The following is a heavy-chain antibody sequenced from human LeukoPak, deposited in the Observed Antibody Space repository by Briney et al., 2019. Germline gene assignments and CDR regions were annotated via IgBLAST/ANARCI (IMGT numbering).Heavy chain of an antibody. CDR1: GGSISSYY. CDR2: IYHSGST. J-gene: IGHJ4*02. D-gene: IGHD3-10*01. V-gene: IGHV4-38-2*02. CDR3: ASQNSGPPYGHFDY. Sequence: SETLSLTCTVSGGSISSYYWGWIRQPPGKGLEWIGSIYHSGSTYYNPSLKSRVTISVDTSKNQFSLKLSSVTAADTAVYYCASQNSGPPYGHFDYWGQGTLVTVSS.